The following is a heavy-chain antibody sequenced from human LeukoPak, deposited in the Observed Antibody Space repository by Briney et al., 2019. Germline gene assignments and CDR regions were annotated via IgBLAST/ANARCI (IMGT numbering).Heavy chain of an antibody. V-gene: IGHV3-30-3*01. D-gene: IGHD3-10*01. CDR1: GFIFSRYT. Sequence: GGSLRLSCAASGFIFSRYTIHWVRQAPGKGLEWVAVISSDGSNKHYADSVKGRFTTSRDNSKNTLYLQMNSLRVEDTAVYYCARDCCGEWYYFDSWGQGTLVTVSS. CDR3: ARDCCGEWYYFDS. CDR2: ISSDGSNK. J-gene: IGHJ4*02.